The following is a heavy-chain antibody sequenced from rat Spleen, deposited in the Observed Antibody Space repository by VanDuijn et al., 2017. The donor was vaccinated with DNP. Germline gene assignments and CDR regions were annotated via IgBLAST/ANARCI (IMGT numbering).Heavy chain of an antibody. J-gene: IGHJ1*01. CDR3: ARHYGGYSYYWYFDF. V-gene: IGHV5S13*01. D-gene: IGHD1-11*01. Sequence: EVQLVESGGGLVQPGRSLKLSCTASGFTFSNYGMAWVRQAPRTGLEWVAAITSSGGSTYYPDSVKGRFTISRDNAKSSLYLQMDSLRSEDTATYYWARHYGGYSYYWYFDFWGPGTMVTVSS. CDR2: ITSSGGST. CDR1: GFTFSNYG.